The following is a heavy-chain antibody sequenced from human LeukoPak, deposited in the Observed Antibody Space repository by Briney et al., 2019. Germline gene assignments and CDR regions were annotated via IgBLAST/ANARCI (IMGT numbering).Heavy chain of an antibody. Sequence: SSETLSLTCTVSGGSISSHCWSWIRQPPGKGLEWIGYIYYSGSTNYNPSPKSRVTISVDTSKNQFSLKLSSVTAADTAVYYCARGIEGAGFDYWGQGTLVTVSS. CDR3: ARGIEGAGFDY. CDR1: GGSISSHC. D-gene: IGHD1-26*01. V-gene: IGHV4-59*11. J-gene: IGHJ4*02. CDR2: IYYSGST.